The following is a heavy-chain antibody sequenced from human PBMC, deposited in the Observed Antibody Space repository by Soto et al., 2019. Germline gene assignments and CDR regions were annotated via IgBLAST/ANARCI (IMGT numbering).Heavy chain of an antibody. V-gene: IGHV1-3*01. CDR3: ARGIATGQLDP. CDR1: GYTFTRYT. D-gene: IGHD2-15*01. Sequence: QVQLVQSGAEVKKPGASVKISCKASGYTFTRYTMNWVSQAPGQRLEWMGWINPDNGNTKSSQKFQDRVIITRDTSASTAYMDLSSLRSEDTAVYYCARGIATGQLDPWGQGTLVTVSS. J-gene: IGHJ5*02. CDR2: INPDNGNT.